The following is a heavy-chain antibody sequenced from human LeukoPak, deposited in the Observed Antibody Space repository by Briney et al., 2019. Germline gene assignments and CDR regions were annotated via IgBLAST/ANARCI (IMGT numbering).Heavy chain of an antibody. CDR3: ATWAFYHGLDV. V-gene: IGHV3-43*02. CDR2: ISADGTT. Sequence: PGGSLRLSCTASGFNFDKYAMHWVRQRPAKGLEWVAVISADGTTDHADSVKGRFTVSRDNSKESLFLQMSSLRDEDTALYYCATWAFYHGLDVWGQGTTVTVSS. D-gene: IGHD1-26*01. J-gene: IGHJ6*02. CDR1: GFNFDKYA.